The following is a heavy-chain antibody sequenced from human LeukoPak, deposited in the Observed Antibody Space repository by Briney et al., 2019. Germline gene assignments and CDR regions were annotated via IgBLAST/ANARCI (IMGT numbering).Heavy chain of an antibody. CDR2: IKPNSGGT. J-gene: IGHJ4*02. D-gene: IGHD3-22*01. V-gene: IGHV1-2*02. CDR3: ARGTYYYDSSGYPPPDDY. Sequence: ASVTVSCTASGYTFTGYYMHWGRQAPGQGLEWMGWIKPNSGGTNYAQTFQGRVTMTRDTSISTAYMELSRLRSDDTAVYYCARGTYYYDSSGYPPPDDYWGQGTLVTVSS. CDR1: GYTFTGYY.